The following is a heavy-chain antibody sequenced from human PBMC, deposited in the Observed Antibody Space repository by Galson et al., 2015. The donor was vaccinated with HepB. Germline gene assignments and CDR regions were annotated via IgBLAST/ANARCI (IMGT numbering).Heavy chain of an antibody. D-gene: IGHD1-26*01. V-gene: IGHV3-11*06. Sequence: SLRLSCAASGFTFSDYYMSWIRQAPGKGLEWVSYISSSSSYTDYADSVKGRFTISRDNAKNSLYLQMNSLRAEDTAVYYCARPIVGAQSRGWFDPWGQGTLVTVSS. CDR3: ARPIVGAQSRGWFDP. CDR2: ISSSSSYT. CDR1: GFTFSDYY. J-gene: IGHJ5*02.